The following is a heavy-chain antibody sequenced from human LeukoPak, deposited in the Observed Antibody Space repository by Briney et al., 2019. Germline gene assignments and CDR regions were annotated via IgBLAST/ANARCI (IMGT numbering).Heavy chain of an antibody. CDR1: GFTFSDYY. J-gene: IGHJ3*02. D-gene: IGHD1-26*01. CDR2: ISSSGSTI. Sequence: GGSLRLSCAASGFTFSDYYMGWIRQASGKGLEWVSYISSSGSTIYYADSVKGRFTISRDNAKNSLYLQMNSLRAEDTAVYYCASGAYESLAFDIWGQGTMVTVSS. V-gene: IGHV3-11*01. CDR3: ASGAYESLAFDI.